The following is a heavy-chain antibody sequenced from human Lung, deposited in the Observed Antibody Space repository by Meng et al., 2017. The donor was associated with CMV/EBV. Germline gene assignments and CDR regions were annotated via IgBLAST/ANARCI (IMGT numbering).Heavy chain of an antibody. CDR2: IGAPADT. CDR3: ARGVRSNSMIVESYYFDS. V-gene: IGHV3-13*01. CDR1: GFTFSTYA. D-gene: IGHD3-22*01. Sequence: GGSLRLSCAASGFTFSTYAMSWVRQRAGKGLEWVSSIGAPADTHYPDSVKGRFTISREDAKNSLYLQLNSLRAEDTAVYYCARGVRSNSMIVESYYFDSWGQGTXVTVYS. J-gene: IGHJ4*02.